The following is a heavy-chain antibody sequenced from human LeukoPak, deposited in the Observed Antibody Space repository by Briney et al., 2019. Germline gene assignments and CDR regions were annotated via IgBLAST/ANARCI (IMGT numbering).Heavy chain of an antibody. J-gene: IGHJ3*02. D-gene: IGHD6-19*01. CDR3: AREFWGPIAVAGSRSAFDI. Sequence: GGSLRLSCAASGFTFSSYSMNWVRQAPAKGLEWVSSISSISSYIYYADSVKGRFTISRDNAKNSLYLQMNSLRAEDTAVYYCAREFWGPIAVAGSRSAFDIWGQGTMVTVSS. CDR1: GFTFSSYS. CDR2: ISSISSYI. V-gene: IGHV3-21*01.